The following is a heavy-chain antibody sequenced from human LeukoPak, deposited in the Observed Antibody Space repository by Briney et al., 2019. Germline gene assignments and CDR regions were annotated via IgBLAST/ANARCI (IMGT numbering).Heavy chain of an antibody. J-gene: IGHJ4*02. CDR1: GFTFSSYA. V-gene: IGHV3-23*01. CDR3: AKDQGLWFGELRDYFDY. Sequence: GGSLRLSCAASGFTFSSYAMSWVRQAPGKGLEWVSAISGSGGSTYYADSVKGRFTISRDNSKNTLYLQMNSLRAEDTAVYYCAKDQGLWFGELRDYFDYWGQGTLVTVSS. D-gene: IGHD3-10*01. CDR2: ISGSGGST.